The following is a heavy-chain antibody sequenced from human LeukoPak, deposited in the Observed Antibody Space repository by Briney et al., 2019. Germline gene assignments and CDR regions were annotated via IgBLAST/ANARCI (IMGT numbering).Heavy chain of an antibody. D-gene: IGHD4-17*01. V-gene: IGHV1-2*02. Sequence: ASVKVSCKASGYTFTDYYMHWVRQAPGQGLEWMGWINPSIGGTNYAQKLQGRVTMTTDTSTSTAYMELRSLRSDDTAVYYCARDFPTHGNYVTFYFDYWGQGTLVTVSS. CDR1: GYTFTDYY. CDR3: ARDFPTHGNYVTFYFDY. CDR2: INPSIGGT. J-gene: IGHJ4*02.